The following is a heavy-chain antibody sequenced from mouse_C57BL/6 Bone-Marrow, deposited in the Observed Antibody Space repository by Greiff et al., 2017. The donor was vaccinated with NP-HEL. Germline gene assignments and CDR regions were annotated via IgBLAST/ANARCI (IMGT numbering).Heavy chain of an antibody. J-gene: IGHJ2*01. Sequence: QVQLQQSGPELVKPGASVKISCKASGYAFSSSWMNWVKQRPGKGLEWIGRIDPGDGDTNYNGKFKGKATLTADKSASTAYMQLSSLTSEDSAVYFCARPYYYGSSYYLDYWGQGTTLTVSS. CDR3: ARPYYYGSSYYLDY. D-gene: IGHD1-1*01. CDR2: IDPGDGDT. CDR1: GYAFSSSW. V-gene: IGHV1-82*01.